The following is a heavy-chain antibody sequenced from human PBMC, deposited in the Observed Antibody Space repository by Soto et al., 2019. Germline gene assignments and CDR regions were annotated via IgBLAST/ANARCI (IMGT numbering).Heavy chain of an antibody. Sequence: QPGGSLRLSCAASGFTFSSYGMHWVRQAPGKGLEWVAVISYDGSNKYYADSVKGRFTISRDNSKNTLYLQMNSLRAEDTAVYYCAKDSDDFWSGYYPGNRRPTPSFDYWGQGTLVTVSS. CDR1: GFTFSSYG. CDR2: ISYDGSNK. J-gene: IGHJ4*02. CDR3: AKDSDDFWSGYYPGNRRPTPSFDY. D-gene: IGHD3-3*01. V-gene: IGHV3-30*18.